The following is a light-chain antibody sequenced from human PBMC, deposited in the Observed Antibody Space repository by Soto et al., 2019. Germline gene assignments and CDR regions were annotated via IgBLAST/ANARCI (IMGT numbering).Light chain of an antibody. Sequence: EIVMTQSPATLSVSPGERVTLSCRTSQSISSSLAWYQQKPGQAPRLLIYNTYTRATDIPARFRGSGSGTEFTLTITNLQSEDFAVYYCQQYNNWPRTFGQGTKVDIK. J-gene: IGKJ1*01. CDR3: QQYNNWPRT. CDR2: NTY. CDR1: QSISSS. V-gene: IGKV3-15*01.